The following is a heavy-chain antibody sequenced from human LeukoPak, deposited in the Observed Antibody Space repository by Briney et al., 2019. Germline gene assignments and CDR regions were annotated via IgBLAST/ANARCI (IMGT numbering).Heavy chain of an antibody. V-gene: IGHV4-59*01. CDR1: GVSISPYY. CDR3: ARGAGAFDY. J-gene: IGHJ4*01. Sequence: PSETLSLTCTVSGVSISPYYWSWIRQPPGKGLEWIGYIYYSGSTTYNPSLKSPVTISVGTSRNQFSLKLSSVTAADTAVYYCARGAGAFDYWGHGTLVTVSS. D-gene: IGHD6-19*01. CDR2: IYYSGST.